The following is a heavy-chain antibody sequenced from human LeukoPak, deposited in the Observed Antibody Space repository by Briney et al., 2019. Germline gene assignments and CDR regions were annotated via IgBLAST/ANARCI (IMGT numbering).Heavy chain of an antibody. J-gene: IGHJ4*02. CDR3: ARRGGYYDSSGYYDPPIDY. V-gene: IGHV4-39*01. Sequence: SETLSLTCTVSGGSISSSSYYWGWIRQPPGKGLGWIGSIYYSGSTYHNPSLKSRVTISVDTSKNQFSLKLSSVTAADTAVYYCARRGGYYDSSGYYDPPIDYWGQGTLVTVSS. CDR2: IYYSGST. CDR1: GGSISSSSYY. D-gene: IGHD3-22*01.